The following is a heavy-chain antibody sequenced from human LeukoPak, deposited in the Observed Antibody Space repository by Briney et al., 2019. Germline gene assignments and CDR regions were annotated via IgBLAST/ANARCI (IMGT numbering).Heavy chain of an antibody. D-gene: IGHD1-1*01. CDR2: ISAYNGNT. CDR3: ARTLTPSWNDGAFDI. J-gene: IGHJ3*02. V-gene: IGHV1-18*01. CDR1: GYTFTSYG. Sequence: GASVKVSCKASGYTFTSYGISWVRQAPGQGLEWMGWISAYNGNTNYAQKLQGRVTMTTDTSTSTAYMELSSLRSEDTAVYYCARTLTPSWNDGAFDIWGQGTMVTVSS.